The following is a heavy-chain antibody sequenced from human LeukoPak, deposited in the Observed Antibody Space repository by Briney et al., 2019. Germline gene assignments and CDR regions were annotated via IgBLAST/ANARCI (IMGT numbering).Heavy chain of an antibody. D-gene: IGHD1/OR15-1a*01. CDR3: ARSGNNCFDY. CDR2: TYYRSKWYN. V-gene: IGHV6-1*01. CDR1: GDSVSRKSAA. J-gene: IGHJ4*02. Sequence: SQTLSLTCAISGDSVSRKSAAWNWIRQSPSRGLEWLGRTYYRSKWYNDYAESVKSRITINPDTSKNQFSLQVNSVTPEDTAVYYCARSGNNCFDYWGQGTLVTVSP.